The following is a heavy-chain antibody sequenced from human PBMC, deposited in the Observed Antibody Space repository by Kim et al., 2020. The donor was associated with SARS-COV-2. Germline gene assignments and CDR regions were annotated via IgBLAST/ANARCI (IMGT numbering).Heavy chain of an antibody. CDR3: ASGYSLDYRVDY. CDR1: ELTFSNDW. CDR2: INGDGGWT. D-gene: IGHD6-25*01. Sequence: GGSLRLSCEASELTFSNDWVHWVRQAPGKGLVWVSGINGDGGWTVYADSVKGRFIISRDIARNIVYLQMDSLRAEDTALYYCASGYSLDYRVDYWGQGTLVTVSS. J-gene: IGHJ4*02. V-gene: IGHV3-74*01.